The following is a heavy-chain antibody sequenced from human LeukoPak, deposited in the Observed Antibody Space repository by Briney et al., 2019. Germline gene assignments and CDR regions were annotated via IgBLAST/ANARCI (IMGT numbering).Heavy chain of an antibody. CDR3: ARGMDGGYFAAGFDP. J-gene: IGHJ5*02. CDR2: IPYDGSNK. D-gene: IGHD3-9*01. V-gene: IGHV3-30-3*01. CDR1: GFTFSSYA. Sequence: GGSLRLSCAASGFTFSSYAMRWVRQAPGKGLEWVAVIPYDGSNKYYADSVKGRFTISRDNSKNTLYLQMNSLRAEDTAVYYCARGMDGGYFAAGFDPWGQGTLVTVSS.